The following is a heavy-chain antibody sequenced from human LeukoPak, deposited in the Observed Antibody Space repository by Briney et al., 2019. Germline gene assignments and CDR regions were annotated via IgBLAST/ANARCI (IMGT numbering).Heavy chain of an antibody. CDR1: GGSSSGYY. Sequence: KSSETLSLTCAVYGGSSSGYYWSWIRQPPGKGLEWIGEINHRGSTNYNPSLKSRVTISVDTSKNQFSLKLSSVTAADTAVYYCASSPAQRDADYGDYLDYWGQGTLVTVSS. CDR2: INHRGST. J-gene: IGHJ4*02. V-gene: IGHV4-34*01. D-gene: IGHD4-17*01. CDR3: ASSPAQRDADYGDYLDY.